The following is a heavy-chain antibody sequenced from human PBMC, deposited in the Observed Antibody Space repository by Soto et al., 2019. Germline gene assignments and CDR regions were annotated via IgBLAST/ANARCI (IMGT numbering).Heavy chain of an antibody. Sequence: SETLSLTCSVSGDSITNNKWWSWVRQPPGRGLEWIGEMHHSGSIHYTASLKTRATISVDKSRNQFSLQLSSVTAADTAVYYCARRVLGHSSCYNWFDPWGQGTLVTVSS. CDR1: GDSITNNKW. J-gene: IGHJ5*02. CDR3: ARRVLGHSSCYNWFDP. V-gene: IGHV4-4*02. CDR2: MHHSGSI. D-gene: IGHD6-13*01.